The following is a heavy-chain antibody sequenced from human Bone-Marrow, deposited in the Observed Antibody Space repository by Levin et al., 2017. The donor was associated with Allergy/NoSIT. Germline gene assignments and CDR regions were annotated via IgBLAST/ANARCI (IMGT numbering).Heavy chain of an antibody. CDR2: MSNDENSF. CDR3: AKVGFSWEIRGAEYFQQ. J-gene: IGHJ1*01. V-gene: IGHV3-30*04. D-gene: IGHD1-26*01. CDR1: GFTFSHYD. Sequence: LSLTCAASGFTFSHYDMHWVRLAPGKGLEWVAVMSNDENSFYYAESVKGRFTISRDNAKKTLYLQMNSLTGADTAVYLCAKVGFSWEIRGAEYFQQWGQGTLVTVSS.